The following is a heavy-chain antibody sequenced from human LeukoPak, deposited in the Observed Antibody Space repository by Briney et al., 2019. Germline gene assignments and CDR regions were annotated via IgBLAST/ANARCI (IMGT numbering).Heavy chain of an antibody. D-gene: IGHD3-22*01. V-gene: IGHV3-21*01. CDR2: ISSSSSYI. CDR1: GFTFGDYA. CDR3: ARDSSGCVDY. J-gene: IGHJ4*02. Sequence: PGRSLRLSCTASGFTFGDYAMSWVRQAPGKGLEWVSSISSSSSYIYYADSVKGRFTISRDNAKNSLYLQMNSLRAEDTAVYYCARDSSGCVDYWGQGALVTVSS.